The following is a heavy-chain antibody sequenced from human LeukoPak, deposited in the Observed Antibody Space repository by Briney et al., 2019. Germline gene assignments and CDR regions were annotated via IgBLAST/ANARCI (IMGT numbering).Heavy chain of an antibody. J-gene: IGHJ4*02. V-gene: IGHV3-23*01. CDR3: AKCPWGPVRGDFDY. D-gene: IGHD3-16*01. CDR2: IRGSGSST. Sequence: PGGSLRLSCAASVFTFSSYVLSWVRQAPGRGLEWVSAIRGSGSSTYYADSVKGRFTISRDKSKNTLFLQMNNLRAEDTAVYYCAKCPWGPVRGDFDYWGQGTLVTVSS. CDR1: VFTFSSYV.